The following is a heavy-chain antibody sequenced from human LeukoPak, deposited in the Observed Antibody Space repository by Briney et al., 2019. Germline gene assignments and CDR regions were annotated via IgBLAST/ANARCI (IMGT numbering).Heavy chain of an antibody. Sequence: PWGSLTLSCAGAGFIFTDVWKSWVRPAPGKGLEWVGRIKSKSDGGTIDYAAPVKGRITVSRDDSRKTLSLELNNLNTEDTGVYYCTTDLDYWGQGTLVTVSS. CDR3: TTDLDY. CDR2: IKSKSDGGTI. J-gene: IGHJ4*02. V-gene: IGHV3-15*01. CDR1: GFIFTDVW.